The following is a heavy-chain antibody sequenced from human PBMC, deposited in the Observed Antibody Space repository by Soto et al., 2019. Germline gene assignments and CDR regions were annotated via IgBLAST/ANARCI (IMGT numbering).Heavy chain of an antibody. CDR3: AKDRWDSSSSNWFDP. J-gene: IGHJ5*02. Sequence: PGGSLRLSCAASGFTFSSYGMHWVRQAPGKGLEWVAVISYDGSNKYYADSVKGRFTISRDNSKNTLYLQMNSLRAEDTAVYYCAKDRWDSSSSNWFDPWGQGTLVTVSS. CDR1: GFTFSSYG. V-gene: IGHV3-30*18. D-gene: IGHD6-13*01. CDR2: ISYDGSNK.